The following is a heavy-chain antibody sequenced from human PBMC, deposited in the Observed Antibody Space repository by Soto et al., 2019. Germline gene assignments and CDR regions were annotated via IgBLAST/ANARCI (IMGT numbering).Heavy chain of an antibody. CDR1: GFTFNNYA. J-gene: IGHJ5*02. CDR3: AKGRDEYSSAWFVD. D-gene: IGHD6-19*01. Sequence: PGGSLRLSCAASGFTFNNYAMTWVRQAPGKGLEWVSGISGGGRSTYYADSVKGLFTISRDNSKNTLYLQMNSLRDEDTALYYCAKGRDEYSSAWFVDWGQGTLVTVSS. CDR2: ISGGGRST. V-gene: IGHV3-23*01.